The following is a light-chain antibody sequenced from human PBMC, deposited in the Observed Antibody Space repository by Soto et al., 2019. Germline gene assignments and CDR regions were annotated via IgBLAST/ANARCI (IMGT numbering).Light chain of an antibody. CDR1: KSVLYSCNIKNY. CDR2: WAS. CDR3: QQHSHPPRT. J-gene: IGKJ1*01. V-gene: IGKV4-1*01. Sequence: NVVMSSSEALVAFMGARATIHCKSSKSVLYSCNIKNYLAWYQQKPGQPPKLLIYWASTRESGFPDRFSGSGSGTDFTLTISSLEAEDVAVYSCQQHSHPPRTFAQGTQVDIK.